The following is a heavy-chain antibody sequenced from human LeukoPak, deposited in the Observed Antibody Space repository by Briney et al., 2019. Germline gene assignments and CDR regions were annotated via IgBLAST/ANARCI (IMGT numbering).Heavy chain of an antibody. J-gene: IGHJ4*02. Sequence: AGGSLRLSCAASGFTFSSYAMSWVRQAPGKGLEWVSAISGSGGSTYYADSVKGRFTISRDNSKTTLYLQMNSLRAEDTAVYYCAKAPHLVAAYYFDYWGQGTLVTVSS. CDR1: GFTFSSYA. CDR2: ISGSGGST. CDR3: AKAPHLVAAYYFDY. D-gene: IGHD2-8*02. V-gene: IGHV3-23*01.